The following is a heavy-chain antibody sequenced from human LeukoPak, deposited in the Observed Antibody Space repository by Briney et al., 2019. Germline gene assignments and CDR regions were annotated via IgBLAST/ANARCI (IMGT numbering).Heavy chain of an antibody. CDR1: GGSIRSGGYY. CDR3: ARAGYDSSGYSTYYFDY. D-gene: IGHD3-22*01. J-gene: IGHJ4*02. V-gene: IGHV4-31*03. CDR2: IYYSGNA. Sequence: SETLSLTCIVSGGSIRSGGYYWSWIRQHPGKGLEWIGYIYYSGNAYYNPSLTSRVTISVDTSKSQFSLKLSSVTAADTAVYYCARAGYDSSGYSTYYFDYWGQGTLVTVSS.